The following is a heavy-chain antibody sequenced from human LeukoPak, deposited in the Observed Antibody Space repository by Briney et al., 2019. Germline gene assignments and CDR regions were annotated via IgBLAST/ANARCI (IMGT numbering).Heavy chain of an antibody. Sequence: GGSLRLSCVASGFTFSSYAMHWVRQAPGKGLEWVAVISYDGSNKYYADSVKGRFTISRDNSKNTLYLQMNSLRAEDTAVYYCARDPQVVRIVGAPLNWFDPWGQGTLVTVSS. D-gene: IGHD1-26*01. CDR1: GFTFSSYA. CDR3: ARDPQVVRIVGAPLNWFDP. J-gene: IGHJ5*02. V-gene: IGHV3-30-3*01. CDR2: ISYDGSNK.